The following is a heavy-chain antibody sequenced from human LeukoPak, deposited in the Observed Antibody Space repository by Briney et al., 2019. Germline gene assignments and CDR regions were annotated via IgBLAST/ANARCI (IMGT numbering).Heavy chain of an antibody. V-gene: IGHV1-69*01. CDR3: ARLLRYFDWAYGMDV. CDR1: GGTFSSYA. CDR2: IIPIFGTA. J-gene: IGHJ6*04. D-gene: IGHD3-9*01. Sequence: GASVTVSCKASGGTFSSYAISWVRQAPGQGLEWMGGIIPIFGTANYAQKLQGRVTITADESTSTAYMELSSLRSEDTAVYYCARLLRYFDWAYGMDVWGKGTTVTVAS.